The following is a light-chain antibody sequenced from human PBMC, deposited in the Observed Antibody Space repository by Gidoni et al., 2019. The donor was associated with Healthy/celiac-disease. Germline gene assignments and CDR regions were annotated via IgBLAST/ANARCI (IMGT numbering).Light chain of an antibody. Sequence: ILITQPPSTLSASPGERATLSCRASQSVSSHLAWYQQKPGQAPKLLIYGASTRATGIPPRFSGSGSGTEFTLTISSLQSEDFAIYYCQQYNSLPRTFGQGTKVEIK. CDR1: QSVSSH. CDR3: QQYNSLPRT. J-gene: IGKJ1*01. V-gene: IGKV3-15*01. CDR2: GAS.